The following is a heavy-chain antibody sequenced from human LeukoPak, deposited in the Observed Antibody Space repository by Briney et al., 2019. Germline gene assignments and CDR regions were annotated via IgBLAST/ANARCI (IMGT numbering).Heavy chain of an antibody. CDR1: GFTFRSYA. CDR3: ARSDFWSDY. V-gene: IGHV3-48*01. D-gene: IGHD3-3*01. Sequence: GGSLRLSCTASGFTFRSYALTWVRQAPGKGLEWVSYISSSSSTIYYADSVKGRFTISRDNAKNSLYLQMNSLRAEDTAVYYCARSDFWSDYWGQGTLVTVSS. CDR2: ISSSSSTI. J-gene: IGHJ4*02.